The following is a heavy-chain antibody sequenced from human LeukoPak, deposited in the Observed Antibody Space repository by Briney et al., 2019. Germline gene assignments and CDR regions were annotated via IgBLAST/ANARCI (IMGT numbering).Heavy chain of an antibody. Sequence: PGGSLRLSCAASGFTFSSYEMNWVRQAPGKGLEWVANIRPDGSEKFYVDSVKGRFTLSRDNAKKSLYLRMNSLRVEDTAVYYCARDADLGTTITGGLDIWGQGTMVTVSS. CDR1: GFTFSSYE. CDR2: IRPDGSEK. J-gene: IGHJ3*02. CDR3: ARDADLGTTITGGLDI. D-gene: IGHD5-24*01. V-gene: IGHV3-7*01.